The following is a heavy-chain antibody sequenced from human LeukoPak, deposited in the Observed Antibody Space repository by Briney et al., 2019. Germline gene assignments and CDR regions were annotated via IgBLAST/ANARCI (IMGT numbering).Heavy chain of an antibody. J-gene: IGHJ6*02. CDR2: IWYDGSNK. Sequence: GGSLRLSCVGSGFIFSGYWMSWVRQAPGKGLEWVAVIWYDGSNKYYADSVKGRFTISRDNSKNTLYLQMNSLRAEDTAVYYCARDGLDVWGQGTTVTVSS. CDR3: ARDGLDV. CDR1: GFIFSGYW. V-gene: IGHV3-33*08.